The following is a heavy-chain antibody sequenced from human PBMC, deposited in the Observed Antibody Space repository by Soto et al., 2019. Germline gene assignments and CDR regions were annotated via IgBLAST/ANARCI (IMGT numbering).Heavy chain of an antibody. D-gene: IGHD3-10*01. CDR3: ARDGAPWVRFGELYYGMDV. V-gene: IGHV4-38-2*02. J-gene: IGHJ6*02. CDR2: IYHSGST. CDR1: GYSISSGYY. Sequence: SETLSLTCAVSGYSISSGYYWGWIRQPPGKGLEWIGSIYHSGSTYYNPSLKSRVTISVDTSKNQFSLKLSSVTAADTAVYYCARDGAPWVRFGELYYGMDVWGQGTTVTVYS.